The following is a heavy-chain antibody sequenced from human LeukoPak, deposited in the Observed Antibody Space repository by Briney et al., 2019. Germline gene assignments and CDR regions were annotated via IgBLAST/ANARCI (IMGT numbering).Heavy chain of an antibody. CDR1: GFTFSSYA. CDR3: VRETYYFDY. CDR2: ISGSGGST. Sequence: GGSLRLSCAASGFTFSSYAMSWVRQAPGKGLEWVSAISGSGGSTYYADSVKGRFTISRDNAKSSLYLQMNSLRAEDTAVYYCVRETYYFDYWGQGTLATVSS. V-gene: IGHV3-23*01. J-gene: IGHJ4*02.